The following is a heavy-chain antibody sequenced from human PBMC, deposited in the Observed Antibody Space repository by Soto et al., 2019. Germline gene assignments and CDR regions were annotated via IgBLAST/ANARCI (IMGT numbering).Heavy chain of an antibody. CDR2: IGGDAVTT. J-gene: IGHJ6*02. CDR3: AKALYSSTYARGLDV. V-gene: IGHV3-23*01. CDR1: GFSFGSYS. D-gene: IGHD6-19*01. Sequence: GGSLRLSCAASGFSFGSYSMTWVRQAPGKGLGWVSVIGGDAVTTYYADSVKGRFTVSRDNFKNTVHLQMNSLRAEDTAVYYCAKALYSSTYARGLDVWGQGTTVTVSS.